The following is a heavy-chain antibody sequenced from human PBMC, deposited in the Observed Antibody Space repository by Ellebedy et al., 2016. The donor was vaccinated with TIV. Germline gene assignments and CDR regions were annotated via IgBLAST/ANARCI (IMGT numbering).Heavy chain of an antibody. D-gene: IGHD6-13*01. V-gene: IGHV3-33*08. CDR3: ARDRAAAGSGNWFDP. CDR2: IWYDGSNK. CDR1: GFTFSSYS. Sequence: GGSLRLXXAASGFTFSSYSMNWVRQAPGKGLEWVAVIWYDGSNKYYADSVKGRFTISRDNSKNTLYLQMNSLRAEDTAVYYCARDRAAAGSGNWFDPWGQGTLVTVSS. J-gene: IGHJ5*02.